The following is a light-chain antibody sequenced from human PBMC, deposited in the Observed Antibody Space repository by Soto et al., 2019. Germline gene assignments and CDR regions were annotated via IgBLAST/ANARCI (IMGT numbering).Light chain of an antibody. Sequence: QSVLTQPPSASGSPGQSVTISCNGTSSDVGAYDYVSWYQQHPGKAPKLMIYEINKRPSGVPDRFSGSKSGNTASLTVSGLQAEDEADYYCSSFAGSNNFPYVFGTGTKVTV. J-gene: IGLJ1*01. CDR2: EIN. V-gene: IGLV2-8*01. CDR1: SSDVGAYDY. CDR3: SSFAGSNNFPYV.